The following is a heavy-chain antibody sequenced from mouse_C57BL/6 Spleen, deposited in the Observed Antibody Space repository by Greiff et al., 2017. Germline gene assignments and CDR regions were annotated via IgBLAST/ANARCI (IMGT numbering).Heavy chain of an antibody. CDR3: AREGLYGSSYVGGAFDY. CDR2: INPNNGGT. J-gene: IGHJ2*01. D-gene: IGHD1-1*01. Sequence: VQLKESGPELVKPGASVKIPCKASGYTFTDYNMDWVKQSHGKSLEWIGDINPNNGGTIYNQKFKGKATLTVDKSSSTAYMELRSLTSEDTAVYYCAREGLYGSSYVGGAFDYWGQGTTLTVSS. V-gene: IGHV1-18*01. CDR1: GYTFTDYN.